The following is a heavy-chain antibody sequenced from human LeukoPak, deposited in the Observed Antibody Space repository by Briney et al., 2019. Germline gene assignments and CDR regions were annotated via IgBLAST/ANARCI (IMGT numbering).Heavy chain of an antibody. D-gene: IGHD6-19*01. V-gene: IGHV1-8*01. CDR1: GYSFTNFD. Sequence: ASVKVSCKASGYSFTNFDVNWVRQATGQGLEWMGWMNPNSGNKGYAQKFQGRVTMTMNTSITTAYMELSSLRSEDTAVYYCARGPQWRGDSYYMDVWGRGTTVTVSS. CDR2: MNPNSGNK. CDR3: ARGPQWRGDSYYMDV. J-gene: IGHJ6*03.